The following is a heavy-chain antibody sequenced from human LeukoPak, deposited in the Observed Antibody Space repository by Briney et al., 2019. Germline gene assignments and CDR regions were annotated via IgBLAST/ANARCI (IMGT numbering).Heavy chain of an antibody. D-gene: IGHD3-9*01. Sequence: AGGSLRLSCAASRFTFSSYAMRWVRQAPGKGLEWVSTISGSGTSTYYADSVKGRFTISRDNSKNTLYLQMNSLRAEDTALYYCAKDSSLMTGSFDYWGQGTLVTVSS. J-gene: IGHJ4*02. CDR3: AKDSSLMTGSFDY. CDR1: RFTFSSYA. V-gene: IGHV3-23*01. CDR2: ISGSGTST.